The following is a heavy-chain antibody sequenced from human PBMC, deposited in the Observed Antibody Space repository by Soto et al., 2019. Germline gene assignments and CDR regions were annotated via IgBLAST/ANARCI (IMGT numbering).Heavy chain of an antibody. CDR1: GFTFSSYA. D-gene: IGHD2-15*01. CDR3: ARYLVVVAAKYYYYSSRDV. CDR2: ISSNGGST. Sequence: GSLRLSCAASGFTFSSYAMHWVRQAPGKGLEYVSAISSNGGSTYYANSVKGRFTISRDNSKNTLYLQMGSLGAEDMAVYYCARYLVVVAAKYYYYSSRDVGGKGTTVTVSS. V-gene: IGHV3-64*01. J-gene: IGHJ6*03.